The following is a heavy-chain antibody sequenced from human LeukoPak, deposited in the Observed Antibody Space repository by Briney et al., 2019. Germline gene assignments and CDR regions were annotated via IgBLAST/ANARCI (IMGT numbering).Heavy chain of an antibody. CDR1: GYTFSSYY. CDR2: ISPSGDYT. D-gene: IGHD6-19*01. Sequence: ASMKVSCKASGYTFSSYYMHWVRQAPGQGLEWMGIISPSGDYTRYAQKLQGRVSMTLDTSTSTVYMELNSLESEDTAMYYCARDNSGWSVDYWGQGTLVTVTS. V-gene: IGHV1-46*04. J-gene: IGHJ4*02. CDR3: ARDNSGWSVDY.